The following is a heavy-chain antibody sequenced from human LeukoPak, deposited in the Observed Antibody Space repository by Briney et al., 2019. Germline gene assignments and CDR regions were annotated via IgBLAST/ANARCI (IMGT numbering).Heavy chain of an antibody. J-gene: IGHJ6*02. D-gene: IGHD2-21*02. CDR2: IIPILGIA. CDR3: ARVIPVLEPQGLYGCGDLYYYYGMDV. CDR1: GGTFSSYA. V-gene: IGHV1-69*04. Sequence: GASVKVSCKASGGTFSSYAISWVRQAPGQGLEWMGRIIPILGIANYAQKSQGRVTITADKSTSTAYMELSSLRSEDTAVYYCARVIPVLEPQGLYGCGDLYYYYGMDVWGQGTTVTVSS.